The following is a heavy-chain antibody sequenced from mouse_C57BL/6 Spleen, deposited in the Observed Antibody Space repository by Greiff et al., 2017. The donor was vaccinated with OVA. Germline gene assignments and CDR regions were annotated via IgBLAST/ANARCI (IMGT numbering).Heavy chain of an antibody. V-gene: IGHV3-6*01. Sequence: EVQLQESGPGLVKPSQSLSLTCSVPGYSITSGYYWNWIRQFPGNKLEWMGYISYDGSNNYNPSLKNRISITRDTSKNQYFLKLNAVTTEDTATYYCAREGGYDYAMDYWGQGTSVTVSS. D-gene: IGHD2-2*01. CDR2: ISYDGSN. J-gene: IGHJ4*01. CDR1: GYSITSGYY. CDR3: AREGGYDYAMDY.